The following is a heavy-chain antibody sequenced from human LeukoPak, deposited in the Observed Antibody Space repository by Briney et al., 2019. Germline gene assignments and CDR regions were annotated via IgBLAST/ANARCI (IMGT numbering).Heavy chain of an antibody. V-gene: IGHV4-39*01. D-gene: IGHD6-13*01. CDR3: ARRRGSLIRIAAAGIDAFDI. Sequence: SETLSLTCTVSGGSISSSSYYWGWIRQPPGKGLEWIGSIYYSGSTYYNPSLKSRVTISVDTSKNQFSLKLSSVTAADTAVYYCARRRGSLIRIAAAGIDAFDIWGQGTTVTVSS. CDR1: GGSISSSSYY. J-gene: IGHJ3*02. CDR2: IYYSGST.